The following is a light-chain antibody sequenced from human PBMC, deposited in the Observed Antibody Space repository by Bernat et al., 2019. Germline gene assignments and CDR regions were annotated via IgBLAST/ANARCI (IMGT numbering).Light chain of an antibody. J-gene: IGKJ2*01. CDR2: GAS. V-gene: IGKV3D-20*02. CDR1: QSVSSTD. Sequence: EIVLTQSPGTLSLSPGERATLSCRASQSVSSTDLAWYQQKPGQAPRLLIHGASSRATGIPARFSGSGSGTDFTLTISSLEPEDFAVYYCQQRSNWPQYTFGQGTKLEIK. CDR3: QQRSNWPQYT.